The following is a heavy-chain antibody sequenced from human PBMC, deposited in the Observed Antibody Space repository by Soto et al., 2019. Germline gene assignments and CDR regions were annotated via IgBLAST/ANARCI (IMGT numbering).Heavy chain of an antibody. CDR1: GGYISSYY. CDR2: IYSSGST. CDR3: ARDQVLFDSSAYYSLAH. J-gene: IGHJ4*02. D-gene: IGHD3-22*01. Sequence: SETLSLTCTVSGGYISSYYWSWIRQPPGKGLEWIGYIYSSGSTNYNPSLKSRVTISVDTSKTQFSLKLSSVTAADTAVYYCARDQVLFDSSAYYSLAHWGQGTQVTVSS. V-gene: IGHV4-59*01.